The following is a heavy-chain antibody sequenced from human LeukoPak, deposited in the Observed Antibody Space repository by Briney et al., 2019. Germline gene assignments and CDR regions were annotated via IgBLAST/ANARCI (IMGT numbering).Heavy chain of an antibody. CDR1: GFTFSSYS. Sequence: GGSLRLSRAASGFTFSSYSMNWVRQAPGKGLEWVSSISSSSSYIYYADPVKGRFTISRDNAKNSLYLQMNSLRAEDTAVYYCARDRPGSSGYYYDYWGQGTLVTVSS. CDR3: ARDRPGSSGYYYDY. J-gene: IGHJ4*02. D-gene: IGHD3-22*01. CDR2: ISSSSSYI. V-gene: IGHV3-21*01.